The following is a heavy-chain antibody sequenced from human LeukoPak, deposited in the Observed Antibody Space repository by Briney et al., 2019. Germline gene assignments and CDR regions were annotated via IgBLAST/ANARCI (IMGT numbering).Heavy chain of an antibody. CDR1: GFTVSSNY. V-gene: IGHV3-53*01. J-gene: IGHJ4*02. CDR2: IYSGGST. CDR3: ACAVGGLDY. D-gene: IGHD3-16*01. Sequence: GSLILSCAASGFTVSSNYMSWVRQAPGKGLEWVSVIYSGGSTYYADSVKGRFTISRDNSKNTLYLQMNSLRAEDTAVYYCACAVGGLDYWGQGTLVTVSS.